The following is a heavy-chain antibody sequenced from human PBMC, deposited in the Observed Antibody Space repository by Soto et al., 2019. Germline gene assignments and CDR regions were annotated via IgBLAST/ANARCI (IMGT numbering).Heavy chain of an antibody. CDR3: ARHYCSSTSCYAGRSWFDP. CDR2: INYSGST. J-gene: IGHJ5*02. CDR1: GGSISSSSYY. V-gene: IGHV4-39*01. D-gene: IGHD2-2*01. Sequence: PSETLSLTCTVSGGSISSSSYYWGWIRQPPGKGLEWLGSINYSGSTYYNPSLKSPVTISVDTSKNQFSLNLGSVTAADTAVYYCARHYCSSTSCYAGRSWFDPWGQGTLVTVSS.